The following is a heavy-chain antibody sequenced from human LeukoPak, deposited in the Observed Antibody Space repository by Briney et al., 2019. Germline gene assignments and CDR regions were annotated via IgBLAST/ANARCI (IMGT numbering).Heavy chain of an antibody. CDR1: GGTFSSYA. V-gene: IGHV1-69*04. CDR3: ARGLRGYSYGYLDY. Sequence: ASVKVSCKASGGTFSSYAISWVRQAPGQGLEWMGRIIPIFGIANYAQKFQGRVTITADKPTSTAYMELSSLRSEDTAVYYCARGLRGYSYGYLDYWGQGTLVTVSS. D-gene: IGHD5-18*01. CDR2: IIPIFGIA. J-gene: IGHJ4*02.